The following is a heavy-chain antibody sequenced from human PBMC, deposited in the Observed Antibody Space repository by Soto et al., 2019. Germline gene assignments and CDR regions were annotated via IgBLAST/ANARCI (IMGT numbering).Heavy chain of an antibody. Sequence: EVQLVESGGGLVQPGGSLRLSCAASGFTVSSNYMSWVRQAPGKGLEWVSVIYSGGSTYYADSVKGRFTISRDNSKNTLYLQMNSLRAEDTAVYYCARDTSVFGEFSGYNWFDPWGQGTLVTVSS. V-gene: IGHV3-66*01. CDR3: ARDTSVFGEFSGYNWFDP. J-gene: IGHJ5*02. CDR1: GFTVSSNY. CDR2: IYSGGST. D-gene: IGHD3-10*02.